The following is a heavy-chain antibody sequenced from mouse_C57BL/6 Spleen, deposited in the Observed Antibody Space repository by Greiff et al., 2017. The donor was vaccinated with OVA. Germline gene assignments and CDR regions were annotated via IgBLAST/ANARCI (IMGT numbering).Heavy chain of an antibody. CDR1: GYTFTSYG. V-gene: IGHV1-81*01. J-gene: IGHJ1*03. Sequence: QVQLQQSGAELARPGASVKLSCKASGYTFTSYGISWVKQRTGQGLEWIGEIYPRSGNTYYNEKFKGKATLTADKSSSTAYMALRSLTSEDSAVYFGARGGYEYDGGYFDVWGTGTTVTVSS. CDR3: ARGGYEYDGGYFDV. CDR2: IYPRSGNT. D-gene: IGHD2-4*01.